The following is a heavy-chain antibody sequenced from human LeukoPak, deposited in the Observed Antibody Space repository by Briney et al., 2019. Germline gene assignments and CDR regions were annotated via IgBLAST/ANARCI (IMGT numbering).Heavy chain of an antibody. CDR3: TTAFDDSSDY. Sequence: GGSLRLSCAASGFTFSNAWMSWVRQAPGKGLEWDGRIKSKTDGGTTDYAAPVKGRFTISRDDPKNTLYLQMNSLKTEDTAVYYCTTAFDDSSDYWGQGTLVTVSS. CDR1: GFTFSNAW. CDR2: IKSKTDGGTT. J-gene: IGHJ4*02. D-gene: IGHD3-22*01. V-gene: IGHV3-15*01.